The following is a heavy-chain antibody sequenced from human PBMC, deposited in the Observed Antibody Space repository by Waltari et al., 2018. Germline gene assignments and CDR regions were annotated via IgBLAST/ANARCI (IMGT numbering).Heavy chain of an antibody. Sequence: VQLVQSGSEVKKPGSSVKVSCKAPGGTFSSYAISWVRQAPGQGLEWMGGIIPILGIANYAQKFQGRVTITADESTSTAYMELSSLRSEDTAVYYCARASREGNGRVAWSFDYWGQGTLVTVSS. J-gene: IGHJ4*02. CDR2: IIPILGIA. CDR3: ARASREGNGRVAWSFDY. CDR1: GGTFSSYA. V-gene: IGHV1-69*04. D-gene: IGHD1-1*01.